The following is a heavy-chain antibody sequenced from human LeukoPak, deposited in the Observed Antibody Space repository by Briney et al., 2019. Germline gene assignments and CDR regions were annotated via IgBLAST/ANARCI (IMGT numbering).Heavy chain of an antibody. Sequence: PGGSLRLSCAASGFAFSSCAMSWVRQAPGKGLEWVSTISGSGGSTYHADSVKGRFTISRDNSKNTLYLQMNSLRAEDTAVYYCAKRYYESSGHRHFDYWGQGTLVTVSS. D-gene: IGHD3-22*01. V-gene: IGHV3-23*01. CDR2: ISGSGGST. CDR3: AKRYYESSGHRHFDY. CDR1: GFAFSSCA. J-gene: IGHJ4*02.